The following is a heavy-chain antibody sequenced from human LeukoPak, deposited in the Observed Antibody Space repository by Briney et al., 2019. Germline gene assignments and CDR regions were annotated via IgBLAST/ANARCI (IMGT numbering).Heavy chain of an antibody. CDR2: IIPIFGTA. CDR1: GGTFSSYA. Sequence: ASVKVSCKASGGTFSSYAISWVRQAPGQGLEWMGGIIPIFGTANYAQKFQGRVTITTDESTSTAYMELSSLRSEDTAVYYCARDDPFVEFIGGAFDIWGQGTMVTVSS. V-gene: IGHV1-69*05. J-gene: IGHJ3*02. CDR3: ARDDPFVEFIGGAFDI. D-gene: IGHD3-3*01.